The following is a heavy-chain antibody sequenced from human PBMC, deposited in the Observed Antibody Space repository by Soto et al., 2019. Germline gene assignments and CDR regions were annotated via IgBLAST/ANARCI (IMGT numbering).Heavy chain of an antibody. V-gene: IGHV4-31*03. CDR2: IYYSGST. CDR1: GGSISSGGYY. CDR3: ARFLHYYDSSGRFQHYYYGMDV. J-gene: IGHJ6*02. D-gene: IGHD3-22*01. Sequence: SETLSLTCTVSGGSISSGGYYWSWIRQHPGKGLEWIGYIYYSGSTYYNPSLKSRVTISVDTSKNQFSLKLSSVTAADTAVYYCARFLHYYDSSGRFQHYYYGMDVWGQGTTVTVSS.